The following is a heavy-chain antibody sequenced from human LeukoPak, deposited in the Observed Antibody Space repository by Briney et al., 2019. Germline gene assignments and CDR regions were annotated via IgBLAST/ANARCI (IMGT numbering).Heavy chain of an antibody. D-gene: IGHD6-13*01. V-gene: IGHV4-59*08. Sequence: WETLSLTCTVSGGSISIYYCSWIRQPPGKGLEWIGFVDYSGSTNYNPSRKSRVTISVDTSKNQFSLKLSSVTAADTAVYYCAKYSSSWYYFDYWGQGTLVTVSS. CDR2: VDYSGST. J-gene: IGHJ4*02. CDR3: AKYSSSWYYFDY. CDR1: GGSISIYY.